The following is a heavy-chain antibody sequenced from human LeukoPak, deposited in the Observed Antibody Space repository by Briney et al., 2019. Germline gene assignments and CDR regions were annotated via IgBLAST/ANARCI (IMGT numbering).Heavy chain of an antibody. D-gene: IGHD5-18*01. J-gene: IGHJ4*02. V-gene: IGHV3-48*02. CDR2: ITYNSGTI. CDR3: GRDSGNSYADDY. Sequence: PGRSLRLSCAASGFSFSDYAMHWVRQAPGKGLEWVSYITYNSGTIFYADSVKGRFTISRDNAKDSLYLQMSSLRDEDTAVYYCGRDSGNSYADDYWGQGTLVTVSS. CDR1: GFSFSDYA.